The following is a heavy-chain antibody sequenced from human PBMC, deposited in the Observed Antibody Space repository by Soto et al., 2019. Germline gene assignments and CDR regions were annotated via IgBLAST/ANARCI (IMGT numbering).Heavy chain of an antibody. CDR2: ISGSGGST. V-gene: IGHV3-23*01. CDR1: GFTFSSYA. J-gene: IGHJ2*01. CDR3: AKDQSDLHWYFDL. Sequence: EVQLLESGGGLVQPGGSLRLSCAASGFTFSSYAMSWVRQAPGKGLEWVSAISGSGGSTYYADSVKGRFTISRDNSKYTLYLQMNSLRAEDTAVYYCAKDQSDLHWYFDLWGRGTLVTVSS.